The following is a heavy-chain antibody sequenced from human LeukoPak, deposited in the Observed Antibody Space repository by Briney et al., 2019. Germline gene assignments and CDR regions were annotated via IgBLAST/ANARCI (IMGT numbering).Heavy chain of an antibody. J-gene: IGHJ5*02. CDR1: GYTFTSYD. D-gene: IGHD3-10*01. Sequence: ASVKVSCKASGYTFTSYDINWVRQATGQGLEWMGWMNPNSGNTGYAQKFQGRVTMTRNTSISTAYMELSSLRSEDTAVYYCARYPSLWFGEYNWFDPWGQGTLVTASS. CDR3: ARYPSLWFGEYNWFDP. CDR2: MNPNSGNT. V-gene: IGHV1-8*01.